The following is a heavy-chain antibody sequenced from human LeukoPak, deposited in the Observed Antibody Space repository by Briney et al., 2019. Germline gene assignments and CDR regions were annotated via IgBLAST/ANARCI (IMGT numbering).Heavy chain of an antibody. J-gene: IGHJ4*02. D-gene: IGHD2-21*02. CDR3: AKVELAYCGGDCFSLVDD. Sequence: PGRSLRLSCAASGFTFSSYGMHWVRQAPGKGLEWVAVISYDGSKNYYADSVRGRFAISRDNSKNTLYLQMNSVSAEDTAVYYCAKVELAYCGGDCFSLVDDWGQGTLVTVSS. CDR2: ISYDGSKN. V-gene: IGHV3-30*18. CDR1: GFTFSSYG.